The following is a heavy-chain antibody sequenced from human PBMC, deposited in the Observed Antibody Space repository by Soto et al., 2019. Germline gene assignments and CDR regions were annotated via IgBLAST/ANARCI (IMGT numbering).Heavy chain of an antibody. CDR2: ISSSSSTI. Sequence: EVQLVESGGGLVQPGGSLSLSCAASGFTFSSYSMNWVRQAPGKGLEWVSYISSSSSTIYYADSVKGRFTISRDNAKNSLYLQMTSLRAEDTAVYYCARHPERIAEIGWFDPWGQGTLVTVSS. CDR1: GFTFSSYS. CDR3: ARHPERIAEIGWFDP. V-gene: IGHV3-48*01. J-gene: IGHJ5*02. D-gene: IGHD6-13*01.